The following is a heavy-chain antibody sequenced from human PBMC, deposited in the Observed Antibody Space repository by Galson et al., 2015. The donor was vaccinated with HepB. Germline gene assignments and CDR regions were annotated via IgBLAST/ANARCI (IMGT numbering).Heavy chain of an antibody. CDR3: ARRGIAAAGNWFDP. CDR2: MNPNSGNT. D-gene: IGHD6-13*01. Sequence: SVKVSCKASGYTFTSYDISWVRQATGQGLEWMGWMNPNSGNTGYAQKFQGRVTMTRNTSINTAYMELSSLRSEDTAVYYCARRGIAAAGNWFDPWGQGTLVTVSS. CDR1: GYTFTSYD. V-gene: IGHV1-8*01. J-gene: IGHJ5*02.